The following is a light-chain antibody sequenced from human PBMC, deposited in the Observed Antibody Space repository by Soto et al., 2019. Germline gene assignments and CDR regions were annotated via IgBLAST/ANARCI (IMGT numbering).Light chain of an antibody. Sequence: EIVMTQSPATLSVSPGERATLSCRASQSVSSNLAWYQQKPGQAPRLLIYGASTRATGIPARFSGSRSGTEFTLTISSLQSEDFAVYYCQQYNNWPPGTFGQGTKVAIK. J-gene: IGKJ1*01. CDR3: QQYNNWPPGT. V-gene: IGKV3-15*01. CDR2: GAS. CDR1: QSVSSN.